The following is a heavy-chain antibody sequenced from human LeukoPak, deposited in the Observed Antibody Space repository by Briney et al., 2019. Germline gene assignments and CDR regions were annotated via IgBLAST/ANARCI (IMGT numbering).Heavy chain of an antibody. D-gene: IGHD3-16*01. CDR2: ISYDGSNK. CDR1: GFTFSSYA. Sequence: GGSLRLSCAASGFTFSSYAMHWVRQAPGKGLEWAAVISYDGSNKYYADSVKGRFTISRDNSKNTLYLQMSSLRAEDTAVYYCARDLGELYFDYWGQGTLVTVSS. J-gene: IGHJ4*02. V-gene: IGHV3-30-3*01. CDR3: ARDLGELYFDY.